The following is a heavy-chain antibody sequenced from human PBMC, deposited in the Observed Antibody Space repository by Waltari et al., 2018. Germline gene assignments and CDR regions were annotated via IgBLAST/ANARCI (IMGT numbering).Heavy chain of an antibody. Sequence: ESGSGLVKPSQTLSLTCAVSGGSISSGGYSWSWIRQPPGKGLEWIGYIYHSGSTYYNPSLKSRVTISVDRSKNQFSLKLSSVTAADTAVYYCARRRTGTTYRNYYYYMDVWGKGTTVTVSS. V-gene: IGHV4-30-2*01. CDR2: IYHSGST. D-gene: IGHD1-7*01. CDR3: ARRRTGTTYRNYYYYMDV. CDR1: GGSISSGGYS. J-gene: IGHJ6*03.